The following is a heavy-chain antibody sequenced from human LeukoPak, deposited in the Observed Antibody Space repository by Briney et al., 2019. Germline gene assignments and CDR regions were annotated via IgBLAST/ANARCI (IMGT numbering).Heavy chain of an antibody. Sequence: PGGSLRLSCAASGFTFSSYSMNWVRQAPGKGLEWVSYISSSSSTIYYADSVKGRFTISRDNAKNSLYLQMNSLRAEDTAVYYCTTDSTRAAAGTLDYWGQGTLVTVSS. V-gene: IGHV3-48*01. CDR2: ISSSSSTI. D-gene: IGHD6-13*01. CDR1: GFTFSSYS. CDR3: TTDSTRAAAGTLDY. J-gene: IGHJ4*02.